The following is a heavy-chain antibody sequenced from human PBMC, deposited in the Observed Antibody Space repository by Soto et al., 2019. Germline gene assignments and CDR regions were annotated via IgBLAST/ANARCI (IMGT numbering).Heavy chain of an antibody. Sequence: EVQLVQSGAEVKKPGESLRISCKGSGYSFTSYWITWVRQMPGKGLEWMGTIDPSDSHINYSPSFQGHVTISADKSISTVYLEWSSLEASDTAMYYCARHGYCFGDNCYRPGYNYVMDVWGQGTTVTVSS. CDR3: ARHGYCFGDNCYRPGYNYVMDV. D-gene: IGHD2-15*01. CDR1: GYSFTSYW. V-gene: IGHV5-10-1*03. CDR2: IDPSDSHI. J-gene: IGHJ6*02.